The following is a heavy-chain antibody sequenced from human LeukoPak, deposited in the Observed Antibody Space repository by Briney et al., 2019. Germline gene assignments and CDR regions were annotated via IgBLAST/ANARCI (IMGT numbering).Heavy chain of an antibody. J-gene: IGHJ4*02. CDR2: INPNSGGT. D-gene: IGHD3-3*01. CDR3: ARDRDGGVGTIDY. Sequence: VASVKVSCKASGYTFTGYYMHWVRQAPGQGLEWMGRINPNSGGTNYAQKFRGRVTMTRATSISTAYMELSRLRFDDTAVYYCARDRDGGVGTIDYWGQGTLVPVSS. V-gene: IGHV1-2*06. CDR1: GYTFTGYY.